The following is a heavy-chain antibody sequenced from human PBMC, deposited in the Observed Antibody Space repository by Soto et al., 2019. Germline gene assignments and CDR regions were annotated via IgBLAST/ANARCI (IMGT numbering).Heavy chain of an antibody. CDR3: ARELYYSGSGRHPTWLDP. CDR2: IYHSGST. D-gene: IGHD3-10*01. V-gene: IGHV4-30-2*01. Sequence: SETLSLTCAVSGGSISSGGYSWSWIRQPPGKGLEWIGYIYHSGSTYYNPSLKSRVTISVDRSKNQFSLKLSSVTAADTAVYYCARELYYSGSGRHPTWLDPGGQGNMVT. J-gene: IGHJ5*02. CDR1: GGSISSGGYS.